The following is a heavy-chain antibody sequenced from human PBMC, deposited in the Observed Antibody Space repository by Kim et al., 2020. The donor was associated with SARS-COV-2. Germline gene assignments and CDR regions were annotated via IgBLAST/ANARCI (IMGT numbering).Heavy chain of an antibody. Sequence: GGSLRLSCAASGFTFSRFWMSWVRQAPGKGLEWVANIKQDGSQKYYVDSVKGRFTISRDNAKNSLYLQMDSLRVDDTAVYYCTRGWYDDSYFQHWGQGTLVTVSS. CDR1: GFTFSRFW. D-gene: IGHD2-15*01. CDR3: TRGWYDDSYFQH. CDR2: IKQDGSQK. J-gene: IGHJ1*01. V-gene: IGHV3-7*01.